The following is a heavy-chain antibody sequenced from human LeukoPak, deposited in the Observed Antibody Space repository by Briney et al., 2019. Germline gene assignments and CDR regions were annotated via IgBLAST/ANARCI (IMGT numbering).Heavy chain of an antibody. CDR2: LYTRGTT. V-gene: IGHV4-4*07. D-gene: IGHD3-10*01. Sequence: SETLSLTCSVSGDSVSDNYWNWIRQPAGKGLEWIGHLYTRGTTNYNPSLKSRVTMSLDTSRNHFSLHLNSVTAADTAVYYCARRTRKGFGEPFDPWGQGILVTVSS. CDR3: ARRTRKGFGEPFDP. J-gene: IGHJ5*02. CDR1: GDSVSDNY.